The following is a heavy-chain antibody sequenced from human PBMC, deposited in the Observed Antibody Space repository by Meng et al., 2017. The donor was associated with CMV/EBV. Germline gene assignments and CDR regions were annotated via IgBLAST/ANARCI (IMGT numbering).Heavy chain of an antibody. CDR1: GFTFSSYS. CDR2: ISSSSSYI. CDR3: ASYHHSSSQWYFDY. D-gene: IGHD6-13*01. Sequence: GGSLKISCAASGFTFSSYSMNWVRQAPGKGLEWVSSISSSSSYIYYADSVKGRFTISRDNAKNSLYLQMNSLRAEDTAVYYCASYHHSSSQWYFDYWGQGTLVTVSS. J-gene: IGHJ4*02. V-gene: IGHV3-21*01.